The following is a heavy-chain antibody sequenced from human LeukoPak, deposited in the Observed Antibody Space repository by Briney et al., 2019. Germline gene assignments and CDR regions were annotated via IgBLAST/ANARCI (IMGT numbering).Heavy chain of an antibody. D-gene: IGHD2/OR15-2a*01. J-gene: IGHJ5*02. CDR1: GFIFNNFD. V-gene: IGHV3-30*18. CDR2: ITYDGSQK. CDR3: AKDSKLWSKRGHFDP. Sequence: PGGSLRLSCATSGFIFNNFDMNWVRQTPGKGLDWVAGITYDGSQKYYADSVEGRFTISRDKFNNTLYLQMNSLRTEDTAVYYCAKDSKLWSKRGHFDPWGQGTLDTVS.